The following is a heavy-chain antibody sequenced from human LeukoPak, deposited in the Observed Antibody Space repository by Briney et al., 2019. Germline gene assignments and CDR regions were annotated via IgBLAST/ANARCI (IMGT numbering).Heavy chain of an antibody. CDR2: FYRRGNS. D-gene: IGHD3-16*01. CDR3: ARAFHPPDFAFGRAPYYFDL. J-gene: IGHJ4*01. V-gene: IGHV4-4*02. CDR1: GGSISTAHW. Sequence: SGPLSLTCAVSGGSISTAHWWNWVRQSPGKGLEWIGEFYRRGNSNYNPSLKSRVSISVDTSKNQFSLKVTSLTAADTAVYYCARAFHPPDFAFGRAPYYFDLWGQGTLVTVSS.